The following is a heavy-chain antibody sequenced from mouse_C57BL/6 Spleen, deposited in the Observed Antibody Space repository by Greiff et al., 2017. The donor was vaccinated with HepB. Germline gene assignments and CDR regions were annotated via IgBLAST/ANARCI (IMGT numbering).Heavy chain of an antibody. CDR3: AREGGSRGYWYFDV. J-gene: IGHJ1*03. CDR2: INPSNGGT. Sequence: VKLQQPGTELVKPGASVKLSCKASGYTFTSYWMHWVKQRPGQGLEWIGNINPSNGGTNYNEKFKSKATLTVDKSSSTAYMQLSSLTSADSAVYYCAREGGSRGYWYFDVWGTGTTVTVSS. D-gene: IGHD1-1*01. CDR1: GYTFTSYW. V-gene: IGHV1-53*01.